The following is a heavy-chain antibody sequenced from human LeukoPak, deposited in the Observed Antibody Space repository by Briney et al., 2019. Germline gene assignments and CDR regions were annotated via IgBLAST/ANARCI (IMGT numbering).Heavy chain of an antibody. CDR1: GYTFTGYY. V-gene: IGHV1-2*02. J-gene: IGHJ1*01. Sequence: ASVKVSCKASGYTFTGYYMHWVRQAPGQGLEWMGWINPNSGGTNYAQKFQGRVTMTRDTSISTAYMELSRLRSDDTAVYYCARDLSPKVGATHHWGQGTLVPVSS. D-gene: IGHD1-26*01. CDR3: ARDLSPKVGATHH. CDR2: INPNSGGT.